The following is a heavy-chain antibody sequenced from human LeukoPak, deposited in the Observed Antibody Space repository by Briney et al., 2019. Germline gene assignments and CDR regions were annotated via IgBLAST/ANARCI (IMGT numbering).Heavy chain of an antibody. J-gene: IGHJ4*02. D-gene: IGHD1-26*01. CDR1: GFTFSSYA. CDR2: ISSNGGST. V-gene: IGHV3-64*04. CDR3: ARDDSGSSPGY. Sequence: PGGSLRLSCSASGFTFSSYAMHWVRQAPGKGLEYVSAISSNGGSTYYADSVKGRFTISRDNAKNSLYLQMNSLRAEDTAVYYCARDDSGSSPGYWGQGTLVTVSS.